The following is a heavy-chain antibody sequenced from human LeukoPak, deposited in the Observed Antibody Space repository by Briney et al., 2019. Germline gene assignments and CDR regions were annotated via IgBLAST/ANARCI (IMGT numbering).Heavy chain of an antibody. CDR1: GYTFTGYY. D-gene: IGHD4-4*01. CDR2: INPNSGGT. CDR3: ARGPGGNSYYYYYYGMDF. V-gene: IGHV1-2*02. Sequence: ASGKFSCNASGYTFTGYYMHWVRQAPGQGLEWVGWINPNSGGTNYAQKFQSRGTMTSDTSISTAYMELSRLRSEATAVYYCARGPGGNSYYYYYYGMDFWRQGTTVTVSS. J-gene: IGHJ6*02.